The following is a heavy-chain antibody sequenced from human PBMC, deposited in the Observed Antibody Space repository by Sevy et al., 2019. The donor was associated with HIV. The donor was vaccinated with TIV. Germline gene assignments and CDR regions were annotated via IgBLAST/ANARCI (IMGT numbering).Heavy chain of an antibody. CDR3: ARVDSCGGDCYYFDY. V-gene: IGHV1-46*01. Sequence: ASVKVSCTASGYTFTDYYIHWVRQAPGQGLECMGIINPNGGGTNYAQSFQGRVTMTRDTSTSTVYMELSSLRSVDSAVYYCARVDSCGGDCYYFDYWGQGTLVTVSS. CDR2: INPNGGGT. D-gene: IGHD2-21*02. CDR1: GYTFTDYY. J-gene: IGHJ4*02.